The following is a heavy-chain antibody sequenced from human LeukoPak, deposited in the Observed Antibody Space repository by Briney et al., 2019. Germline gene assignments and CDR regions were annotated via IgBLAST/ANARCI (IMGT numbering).Heavy chain of an antibody. Sequence: PSETLSLTCAVSGYSISSGYYWGWIRQPPGKGLEWIGSINHSGSTYYNPSLKSRVTISVDTSKNHFSLKLRSVTAADTGVYYCARVVAAAGNYFDYWGQGTLVSVSS. CDR3: ARVVAAAGNYFDY. CDR2: INHSGST. V-gene: IGHV4-38-2*01. J-gene: IGHJ4*02. CDR1: GYSISSGYY. D-gene: IGHD6-13*01.